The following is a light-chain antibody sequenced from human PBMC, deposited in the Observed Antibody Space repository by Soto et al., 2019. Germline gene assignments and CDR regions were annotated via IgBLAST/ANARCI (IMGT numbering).Light chain of an antibody. CDR2: TAS. J-gene: IGKJ1*01. Sequence: DIQMTQSPSSLSASVGDRVSISCRASQSIGSNICWYQQKPGKAPDLLIYTASNLQIGVPSRFSGSGYGTDFALTISNLQPEDVATYFCQQTYMIPQTFGQGTKVEVK. CDR1: QSIGSN. V-gene: IGKV1-39*01. CDR3: QQTYMIPQT.